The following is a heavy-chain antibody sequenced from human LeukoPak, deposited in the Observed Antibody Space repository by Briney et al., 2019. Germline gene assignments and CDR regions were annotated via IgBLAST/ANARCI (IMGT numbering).Heavy chain of an antibody. V-gene: IGHV3-21*04. CDR3: ARVRDNGAPVDY. CDR2: ISSSSSYI. D-gene: IGHD1-1*01. J-gene: IGHJ4*02. Sequence: GGSLRLSCAASGFTFSSYSMNWVRQAPGKGLEWVSSISSSSSYIYYADSVKGRFTISRDNAKNSLYLQMNSLRAEDTAVYYCARVRDNGAPVDYWGQGTLVTVSS. CDR1: GFTFSSYS.